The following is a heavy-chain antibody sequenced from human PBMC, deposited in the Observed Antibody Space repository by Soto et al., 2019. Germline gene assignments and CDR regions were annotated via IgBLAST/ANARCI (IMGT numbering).Heavy chain of an antibody. D-gene: IGHD5-12*01. CDR2: SRDKVHSHTT. CDR1: GFTFSDHY. CDR3: ARGVVSTGYFDY. V-gene: IGHV3-72*01. J-gene: IGHJ4*02. Sequence: EVQLAESGGGLVQPGGSLRLSCAASGFTFSDHYMDWVRQAPGKGLEWVGRSRDKVHSHTTEYAASVKGRFTISRCDSENSLYLQMNSLTTEATAVYYCARGVVSTGYFDYWGQGTLVTVSS.